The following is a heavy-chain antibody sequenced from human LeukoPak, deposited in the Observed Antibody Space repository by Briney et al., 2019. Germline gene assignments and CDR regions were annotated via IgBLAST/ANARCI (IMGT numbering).Heavy chain of an antibody. D-gene: IGHD6-13*01. CDR2: ISGSGGST. J-gene: IGHJ3*02. CDR1: GFTFSSYA. Sequence: PGGSLRVSCAASGFTFSSYAMSWVRQAPGKGLEWVSAISGSGGSTYYADSVKGRFTISRDNSKNTLYLQMNSLRAEDTAVYYCAKVRKRSSSWYGNDAFDIWGQGTMVTVSS. CDR3: AKVRKRSSSWYGNDAFDI. V-gene: IGHV3-23*01.